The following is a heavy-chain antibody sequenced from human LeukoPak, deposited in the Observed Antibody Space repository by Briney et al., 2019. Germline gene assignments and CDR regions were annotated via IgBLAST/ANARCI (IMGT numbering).Heavy chain of an antibody. CDR3: AREIMGYDTSGTGE. CDR2: INTDGSYT. Sequence: GGSLRLSQAASGFTFSNYWMHCVRQAPGKGLVWVSRINTDGSYTRYADSVKGRFTISRDNAKDTLYLQMNSLRVEDTAVYYCAREIMGYDTSGTGEWGQGTLVTVSS. J-gene: IGHJ4*02. V-gene: IGHV3-74*01. CDR1: GFTFSNYW. D-gene: IGHD3-22*01.